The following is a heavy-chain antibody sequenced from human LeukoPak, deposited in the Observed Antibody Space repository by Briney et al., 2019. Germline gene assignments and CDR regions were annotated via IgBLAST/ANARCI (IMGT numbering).Heavy chain of an antibody. CDR2: IRYDGTNK. V-gene: IGHV3-30*02. D-gene: IGHD1-26*01. Sequence: GGSLSLSCAASGFIFSSYGLHWVRQAPGKGLEWVAFIRYDGTNKYYADSVKGRFTISRDNSKNTLYLQMDSLRAEDMAVYYCARDSVGAGYSDYWGQGTLVTVSS. CDR1: GFIFSSYG. J-gene: IGHJ4*02. CDR3: ARDSVGAGYSDY.